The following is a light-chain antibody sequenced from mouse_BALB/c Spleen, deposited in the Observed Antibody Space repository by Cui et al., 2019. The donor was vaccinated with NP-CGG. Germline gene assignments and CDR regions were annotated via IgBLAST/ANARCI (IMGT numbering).Light chain of an antibody. CDR3: ALWYSNHWV. Sequence: QAVVTQESALTTSHGATVTLTCRSSTGAVTTSNYANWVQEKPDHLFTGLIGGTNNRAPGVPARFSGSLIGDKAALTITGAQTDDEAIYFCALWYSNHWVFGGGTKLTVL. CDR1: TGAVTTSNY. J-gene: IGLJ1*01. V-gene: IGLV1*01. CDR2: GTN.